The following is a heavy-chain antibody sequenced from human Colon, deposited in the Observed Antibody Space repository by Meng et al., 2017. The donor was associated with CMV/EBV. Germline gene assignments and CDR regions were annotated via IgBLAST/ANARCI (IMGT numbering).Heavy chain of an antibody. CDR1: GFTFSSYE. CDR2: ISGSGSTV. D-gene: IGHD2-2*01. V-gene: IGHV3-48*03. CDR3: ARTTSTTCYDY. Sequence: GGSLRLSCAASGFTFSSYEMNWVRQAPGKRLEWVSYISGSGSTVHYADSVKGRFTISRDNAKSSLFLQMNSLRVEDTAVYYCARTTSTTCYDYWGQGTLVTVSS. J-gene: IGHJ4*02.